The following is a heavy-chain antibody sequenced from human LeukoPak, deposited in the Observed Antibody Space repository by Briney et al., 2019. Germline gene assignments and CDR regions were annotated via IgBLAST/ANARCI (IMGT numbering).Heavy chain of an antibody. Sequence: GSLRLSCAASVFTFSSCAMHWVRQAPGKGLEWVAVISYDGSNKYHADSVKGRFTISRDNSKNTLYLQMNSLRAEDTAVYYCARDRTQWLQPRSYYYGMDVWGQGTTVTVSS. CDR1: VFTFSSCA. D-gene: IGHD5-24*01. J-gene: IGHJ6*02. CDR2: ISYDGSNK. V-gene: IGHV3-30-3*01. CDR3: ARDRTQWLQPRSYYYGMDV.